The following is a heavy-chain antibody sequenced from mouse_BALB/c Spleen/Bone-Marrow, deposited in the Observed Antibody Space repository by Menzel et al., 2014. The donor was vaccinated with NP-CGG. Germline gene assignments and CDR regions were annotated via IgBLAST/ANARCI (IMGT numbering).Heavy chain of an antibody. CDR3: ARGGTSHFDY. CDR1: GYTFTSYV. J-gene: IGHJ2*01. CDR2: INPYNDGT. V-gene: IGHV1-14*01. Sequence: LVESGPELVKPGASVKMSCKASGYTFTSYVMHWVKQKPGQGLEWIGYINPYNDGTKYNEKFKGKATLTSDKSSSTAYMELSSLTSEDSAVYYCARGGTSHFDYWGQGTTLIISS. D-gene: IGHD3-3*01.